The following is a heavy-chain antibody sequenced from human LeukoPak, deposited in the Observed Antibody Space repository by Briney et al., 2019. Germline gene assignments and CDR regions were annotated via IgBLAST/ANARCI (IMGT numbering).Heavy chain of an antibody. J-gene: IGHJ6*03. V-gene: IGHV1-69*05. CDR2: IIPIFGTA. D-gene: IGHD5-18*01. CDR3: ARVPPGGYGAAYYYMDV. Sequence: ASVKVSCKASGGTFSSYAISWVRQAPGQGLEWMGGIIPIFGTANYAQKFQGRVTITTDESTSTAYMELSSLRSEDTAVYYCARVPPGGYGAAYYYMDVWGKGTTVTVSS. CDR1: GGTFSSYA.